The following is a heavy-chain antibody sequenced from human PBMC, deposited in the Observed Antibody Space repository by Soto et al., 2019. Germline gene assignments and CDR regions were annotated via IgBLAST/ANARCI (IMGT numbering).Heavy chain of an antibody. CDR3: ARVPPNIVATTYFDY. J-gene: IGHJ4*02. V-gene: IGHV4-59*01. CDR1: GGSISNYY. CDR2: IYYSGST. Sequence: SETLSLTCTVSGGSISNYYWSWIRQPPGKGLEWIGYIYYSGSTNYNPSLKSRVTISVDTSKNQFSLKLSSVTAADTGVYYCARVPPNIVATTYFDYWGQGTLVTVAS. D-gene: IGHD5-12*01.